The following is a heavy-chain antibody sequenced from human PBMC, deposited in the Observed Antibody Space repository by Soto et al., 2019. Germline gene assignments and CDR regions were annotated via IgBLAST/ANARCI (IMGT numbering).Heavy chain of an antibody. CDR3: ATDIGYCSGGSCTDDWYFDL. CDR1: GYTFTNSY. V-gene: IGHV1-46*01. D-gene: IGHD2-15*01. CDR2: INPSGGST. J-gene: IGHJ2*01. Sequence: QVQLVQSGAEVKKPGASVKVSCKASGYTFTNSYMHWVRQAPGQGLEWMGIINPSGGSTNYAQRFRDRVTMTRHTYTSTVYMKLSSLRSEDTAVYYCATDIGYCSGGSCTDDWYFDLWGRGTLVTVSS.